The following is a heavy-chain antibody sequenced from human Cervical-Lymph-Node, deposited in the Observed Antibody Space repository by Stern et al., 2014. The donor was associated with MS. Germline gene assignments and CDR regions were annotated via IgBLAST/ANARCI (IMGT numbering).Heavy chain of an antibody. Sequence: VQLVQSGGGLVKPGGSLRLSCAASGFTFSTYSMTWVRQAPGKGLEWVSSITGSGSYIYYADLVKGRFTISRDNAENSLYLQMNSLRVEDTAVYYCARDATMGKYYGLDVWGQGTTVTVSS. J-gene: IGHJ6*02. CDR2: ITGSGSYI. V-gene: IGHV3-21*01. D-gene: IGHD7-27*01. CDR1: GFTFSTYS. CDR3: ARDATMGKYYGLDV.